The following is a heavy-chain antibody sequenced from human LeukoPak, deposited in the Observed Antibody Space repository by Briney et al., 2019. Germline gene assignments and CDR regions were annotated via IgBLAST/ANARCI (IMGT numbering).Heavy chain of an antibody. CDR3: ARELIAVAGTSLYYYYYGMDV. CDR2: INPNSGGT. D-gene: IGHD6-19*01. J-gene: IGHJ6*02. CDR1: GGTFSSYA. Sequence: ASVKVSCKASGGTFSSYAISWVRQAPGQGLEWMGWINPNSGGTNYAQKFQGRVTMTRDTSISTAYMELSRLRSDDTAVYYCARELIAVAGTSLYYYYYGMDVWGQGTTVTVSS. V-gene: IGHV1-2*02.